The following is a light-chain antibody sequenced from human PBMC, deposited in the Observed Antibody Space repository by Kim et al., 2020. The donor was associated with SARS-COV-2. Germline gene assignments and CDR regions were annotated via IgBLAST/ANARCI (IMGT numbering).Light chain of an antibody. CDR1: QSVSDSN. V-gene: IGKV3-20*01. J-gene: IGKJ1*01. Sequence: PGERATLSCRASQSVSDSNLAWYQHKPGRAPRLLIYGASTRATGIPDRFSGSGSGTDFTLTISRLEPEDFAMYYCQQYGYSPWTFGQGTKVDIK. CDR2: GAS. CDR3: QQYGYSPWT.